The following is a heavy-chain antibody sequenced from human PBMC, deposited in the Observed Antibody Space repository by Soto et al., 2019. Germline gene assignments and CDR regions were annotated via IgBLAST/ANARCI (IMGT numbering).Heavy chain of an antibody. CDR1: GFTFSSYA. CDR2: ISGSGGST. Sequence: EVQLLESGGGLVQPGGSLRLSCAASGFTFSSYAMSWVRQAPGKGLEWVSAISGSGGSTYYADSVKGRFTISRDNSKNALYLQMNSLRAEDTAVYYCAKVRGYSGYALRGDFDYWGQGTLVTVSS. J-gene: IGHJ4*02. CDR3: AKVRGYSGYALRGDFDY. V-gene: IGHV3-23*01. D-gene: IGHD5-12*01.